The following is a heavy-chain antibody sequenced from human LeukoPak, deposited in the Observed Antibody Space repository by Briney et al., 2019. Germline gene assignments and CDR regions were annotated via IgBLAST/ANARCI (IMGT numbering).Heavy chain of an antibody. CDR1: GFTVSRNY. J-gene: IGHJ4*02. CDR3: ARENVDTAMVYYFDY. D-gene: IGHD5-18*01. V-gene: IGHV3-53*01. CDR2: IYSGGST. Sequence: PGGSLRLSCAASGFTVSRNYMSWVRQAPGKGLEWVSVIYSGGSTYYADSVKGRFTISRDNSKNTLYLQMNSLRAEDTAVYYCARENVDTAMVYYFDYWGQGTLVTVSS.